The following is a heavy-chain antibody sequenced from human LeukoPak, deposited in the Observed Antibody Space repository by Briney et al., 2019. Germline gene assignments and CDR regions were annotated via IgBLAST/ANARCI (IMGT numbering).Heavy chain of an antibody. D-gene: IGHD6-19*01. V-gene: IGHV1-58*01. CDR1: GFTFTSSA. Sequence: SVKVSCKASGFTFTSSAVQWVRQARGQRLEWIGWIVVGSGNTNYAQKFQERVTITRDMSTSTAYMELCSLRSEDTAVYYCAARSSYSSGWNFDYWGQGTLVTVSS. J-gene: IGHJ4*02. CDR2: IVVGSGNT. CDR3: AARSSYSSGWNFDY.